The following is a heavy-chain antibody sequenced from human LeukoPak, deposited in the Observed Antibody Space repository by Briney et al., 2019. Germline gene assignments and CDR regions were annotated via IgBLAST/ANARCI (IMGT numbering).Heavy chain of an antibody. CDR1: VYTFTDYY. CDR2: INANSGGT. D-gene: IGHD6-13*01. V-gene: IGHV1-2*02. CDR3: ARAGITAATYPFDY. Sequence: GASVTVSCKASVYTFTDYYIYWLRQAPGQGLEWMGWINANSGGTNYAQKFQGRLTVTRDTSISTAYMELASLRSDDTAVYYCARAGITAATYPFDYWGQGTLVTVSS. J-gene: IGHJ4*02.